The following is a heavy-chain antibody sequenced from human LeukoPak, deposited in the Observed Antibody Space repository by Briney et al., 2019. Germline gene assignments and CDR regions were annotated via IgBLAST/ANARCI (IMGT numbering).Heavy chain of an antibody. Sequence: GGSLRLSCAASGFTFSRYWMHWLRQAPGKGLVWVSRISTDGSSTSYADSVKGRFTISRDNGKNTLYLQMNSLRAEDTAVYYCARVDGYYYDTSGSVGWGQGTLVTVSS. CDR2: ISTDGSST. J-gene: IGHJ4*02. V-gene: IGHV3-74*01. CDR1: GFTFSRYW. D-gene: IGHD3-22*01. CDR3: ARVDGYYYDTSGSVG.